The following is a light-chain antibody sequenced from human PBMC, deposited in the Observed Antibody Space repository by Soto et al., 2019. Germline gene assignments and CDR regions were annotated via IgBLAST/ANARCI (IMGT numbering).Light chain of an antibody. V-gene: IGKV1-33*01. CDR3: QQSDDLPLT. J-gene: IGKJ4*01. CDR2: DAS. Sequence: DIQMTQSPSSLSASVGDRVSITCPASQDITNYLSWYQQKPGKAPKLLIYDASNLEVGVTSRFSGRGSGTDFTLTISSLQPEDIASYFCQQSDDLPLTFGGGTKVEV. CDR1: QDITNY.